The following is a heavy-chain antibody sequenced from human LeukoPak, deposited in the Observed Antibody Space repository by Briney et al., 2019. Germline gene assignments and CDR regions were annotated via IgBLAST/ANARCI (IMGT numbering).Heavy chain of an antibody. CDR2: ISSSSSTI. D-gene: IGHD1-7*01. V-gene: IGHV3-48*01. J-gene: IGHJ4*02. CDR1: GFTFSTYS. Sequence: GGSLRLSCAASGFTFSTYSMNWVRQAPGKGLVWVSYISSSSSTIYYADSVKGRFTISRDNAKNSLYLQMNSPRAEDTAVDYCARATNWNYETYSDYWGQGTLVTVSS. CDR3: ARATNWNYETYSDY.